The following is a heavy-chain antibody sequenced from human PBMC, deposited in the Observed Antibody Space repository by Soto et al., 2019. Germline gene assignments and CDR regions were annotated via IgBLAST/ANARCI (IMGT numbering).Heavy chain of an antibody. Sequence: SVKVSCKASGGTFSSYAISWVRQAPGQGLEWMGGIIPIFGTANYAQKFQGRVTITADESTSTAYMELSSLRSEDTAVYYCARGAERERGYSYGYCFDYWGQGTLVTVSS. J-gene: IGHJ4*02. D-gene: IGHD5-18*01. CDR2: IIPIFGTA. V-gene: IGHV1-69*13. CDR1: GGTFSSYA. CDR3: ARGAERERGYSYGYCFDY.